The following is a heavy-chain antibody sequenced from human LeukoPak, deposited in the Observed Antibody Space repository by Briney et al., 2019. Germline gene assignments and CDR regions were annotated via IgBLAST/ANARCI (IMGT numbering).Heavy chain of an antibody. CDR3: ARVSSGWYTFGS. CDR1: AFTFSTYT. CDR2: ISSRSSYI. V-gene: IGHV3-21*06. Sequence: KPGGSLGLSCAASAFTFSTYTMNWVRQAPGKGLEWVSSISSRSSYIYYADSLKGRFTISRDNAKNSLYLQMNSLRAEDTAVYYCARVSSGWYTFGSWGQGTLVTVSS. D-gene: IGHD6-19*01. J-gene: IGHJ4*02.